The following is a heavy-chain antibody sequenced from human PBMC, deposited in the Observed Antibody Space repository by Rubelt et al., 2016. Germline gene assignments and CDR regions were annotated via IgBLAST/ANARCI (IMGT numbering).Heavy chain of an antibody. CDR1: GYTFTSYY. Sequence: QVQLVQSGAEVKKPGASVKVSCKASGYTFTSYYMHWVRQAPGQGLEWMGIINPSGGSTSYATKFQGRVTMTRDTSTSTVYMELSSLRSEDTAVYYCARAASTVTTLLDLGYWGQGTLVTVSS. D-gene: IGHD4-17*01. CDR2: INPSGGST. CDR3: ARAASTVTTLLDLGY. J-gene: IGHJ4*02. V-gene: IGHV1-46*01.